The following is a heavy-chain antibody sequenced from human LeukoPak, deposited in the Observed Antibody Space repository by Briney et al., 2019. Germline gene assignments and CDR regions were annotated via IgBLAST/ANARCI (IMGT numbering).Heavy chain of an antibody. J-gene: IGHJ4*02. Sequence: SETLSLTCTVSGGSISSYYWSWIRQPPGKGLEWIGYIYYSGSTNYNPSLKSRVTISVGTSKNQFSLKLSSVTAADTAVYYCAANKYSSGRYIDYWGQGTLVTVSS. D-gene: IGHD6-19*01. CDR2: IYYSGST. V-gene: IGHV4-59*01. CDR1: GGSISSYY. CDR3: AANKYSSGRYIDY.